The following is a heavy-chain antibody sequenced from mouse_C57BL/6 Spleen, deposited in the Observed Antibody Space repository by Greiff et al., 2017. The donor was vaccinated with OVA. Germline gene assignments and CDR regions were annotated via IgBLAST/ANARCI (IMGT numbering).Heavy chain of an antibody. J-gene: IGHJ1*03. V-gene: IGHV1-62-2*01. Sequence: QVHVKQSGAELVKPGASVKLSCKASGYTFTEYTIHWVKQRSGQGLEWIGWFYPGSGSIKYNEKFKDKATLTADKSSSTVYMELSRLTSEDSAVYFCARHDDYYGSSYWYFDVWGTGTTVTVSS. CDR1: GYTFTEYT. CDR3: ARHDDYYGSSYWYFDV. D-gene: IGHD1-1*01. CDR2: FYPGSGSI.